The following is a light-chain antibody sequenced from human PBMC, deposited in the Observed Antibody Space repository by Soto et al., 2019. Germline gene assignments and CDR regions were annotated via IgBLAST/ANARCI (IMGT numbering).Light chain of an antibody. CDR3: QQYSSRWT. Sequence: DIQMTQSPSTLSASVGDRVTITCRASQSIDIWLAWYQQKPGKAPNLLIYSASSLQTGVPSRFSGSGSGTEFTLTISGLQPDDFATYYCQQYSSRWTFGQGTKVDIK. CDR1: QSIDIW. CDR2: SAS. V-gene: IGKV1-5*01. J-gene: IGKJ1*01.